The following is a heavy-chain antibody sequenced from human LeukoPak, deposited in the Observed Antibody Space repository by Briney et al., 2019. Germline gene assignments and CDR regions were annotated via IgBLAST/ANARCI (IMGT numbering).Heavy chain of an antibody. CDR3: ASRYLVVPAAMVSQYFQH. J-gene: IGHJ1*01. Sequence: SETLSLTCAVYGGSFSGYYWSSIRQPPGKGLEWIGEINHSGSTNYNQSLKSRVTISVDTSKNQFSLKLSSVTAADTAVYYCASRYLVVPAAMVSQYFQHWGQGTLVTVSS. V-gene: IGHV4-34*01. CDR1: GGSFSGYY. CDR2: INHSGST. D-gene: IGHD2-2*01.